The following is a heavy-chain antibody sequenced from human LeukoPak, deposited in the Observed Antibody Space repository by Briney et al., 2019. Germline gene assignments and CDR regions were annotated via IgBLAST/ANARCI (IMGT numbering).Heavy chain of an antibody. CDR1: GGSTSSYY. J-gene: IGHJ4*02. CDR3: ARRYCSGGSCYSSLDY. Sequence: SETLSLTCTVSGGSTSSYYYNWVRQPPGKGLEWIAYISDSGTTNYNPSLKSRVTISVDTSKTQFSLRLSSVTAADTAVYYCARRYCSGGSCYSSLDYWGQGSLVTVSS. CDR2: ISDSGTT. V-gene: IGHV4-59*08. D-gene: IGHD2-15*01.